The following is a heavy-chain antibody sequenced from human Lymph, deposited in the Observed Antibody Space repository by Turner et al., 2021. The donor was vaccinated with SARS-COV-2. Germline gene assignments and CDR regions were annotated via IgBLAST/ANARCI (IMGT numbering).Heavy chain of an antibody. J-gene: IGHJ4*02. V-gene: IGHV2-5*02. CDR2: IYWDDDN. CDR1: GFSLSTGGVG. D-gene: IGHD6-19*01. Sequence: QLTLKESGPTLVKPTQTLTLTCTFSGFSLSTGGVGVGWIRQPPGKALEWLSLIYWDDDNRYSTSLKSRLTITKDTTKNQVVLTMTNMDPIDTATYDCAHTMAVAGTVDFDYWGQGTLVTVSS. CDR3: AHTMAVAGTVDFDY.